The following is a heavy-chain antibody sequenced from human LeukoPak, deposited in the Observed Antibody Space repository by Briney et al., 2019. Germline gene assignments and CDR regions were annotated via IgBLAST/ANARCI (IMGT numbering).Heavy chain of an antibody. V-gene: IGHV4-30-4*07. CDR3: ARDEAGYYYDSSGYH. CDR2: IYYSGST. J-gene: IGHJ5*02. CDR1: GGSISSGGYS. D-gene: IGHD3-22*01. Sequence: PSETLSLTCAVSGGSISSGGYSWSWIRQPPGKGLEWIGYIYYSGSTYYNPSLKSRVTISVDTSKNQFSLKLSSVTAADTAVYYCARDEAGYYYDSSGYHWGQGTLVTVSS.